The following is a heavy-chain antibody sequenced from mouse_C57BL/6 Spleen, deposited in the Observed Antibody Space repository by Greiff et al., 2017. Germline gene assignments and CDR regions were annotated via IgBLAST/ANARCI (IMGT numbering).Heavy chain of an antibody. V-gene: IGHV1-52*01. CDR2: IDPSDSET. Sequence: QVQLQQPGAELVRPGSSVKLSCKASGYTFTSYWMHWVKQRPIQGLEWIGNIDPSDSETHYNQKFKGKATLTVDKSSSTAYMQLSSLTSADSAVYYCAATMVTTVPAMDYWGQGTSVTVSS. D-gene: IGHD2-2*01. J-gene: IGHJ4*01. CDR1: GYTFTSYW. CDR3: AATMVTTVPAMDY.